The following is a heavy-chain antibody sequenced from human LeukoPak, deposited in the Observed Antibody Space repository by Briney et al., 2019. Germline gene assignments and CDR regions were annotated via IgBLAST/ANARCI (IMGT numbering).Heavy chain of an antibody. D-gene: IGHD1-26*01. J-gene: IGHJ4*02. Sequence: KPSETLSLTCPVSGRSISSYYWSWIRQPPGKGLEWIGHIYHSGSTNYSPSLTSRVSMSVDTSKIQFSPQLSSVTAADTALYYCARKGDRGSAGFFDYWGQGTLVTVSS. V-gene: IGHV4-59*01. CDR2: IYHSGST. CDR1: GRSISSYY. CDR3: ARKGDRGSAGFFDY.